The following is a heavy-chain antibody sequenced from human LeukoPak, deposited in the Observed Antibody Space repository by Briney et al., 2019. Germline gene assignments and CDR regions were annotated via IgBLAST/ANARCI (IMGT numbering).Heavy chain of an antibody. J-gene: IGHJ4*02. V-gene: IGHV3-23*01. Sequence: GGSLRLSCAASGFTFSNYAMSWVRQAPGTGLEWVSSISDSGGSAYYTDSVKGRFIISRDNSKSTLSLQMNGLRAEDTAVYYCANGESGRWVRHFDKWGQGTLVTVSS. CDR3: ANGESGRWVRHFDK. CDR1: GFTFSNYA. CDR2: ISDSGGSA. D-gene: IGHD4-23*01.